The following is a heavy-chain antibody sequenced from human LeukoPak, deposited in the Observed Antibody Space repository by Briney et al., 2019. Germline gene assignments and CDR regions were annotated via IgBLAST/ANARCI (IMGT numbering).Heavy chain of an antibody. J-gene: IGHJ4*02. Sequence: GGSLRLSCAASEFSVGSNYMTWVRQAPGKGLEWVSPIYSGGSTYYADSVKGRFTISRDNSKNTLYLQMNSLRAEDTAVYYCAKSHGYSYGFDYWGQGTLVTVSS. CDR1: EFSVGSNY. CDR2: IYSGGST. V-gene: IGHV3-66*01. D-gene: IGHD5-18*01. CDR3: AKSHGYSYGFDY.